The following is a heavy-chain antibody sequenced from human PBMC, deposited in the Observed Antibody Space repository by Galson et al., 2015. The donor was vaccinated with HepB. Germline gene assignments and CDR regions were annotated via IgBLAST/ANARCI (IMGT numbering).Heavy chain of an antibody. V-gene: IGHV4-59*01. Sequence: LSLTCAVSGASISSYYWSWIRQPPGKGLEWIGYIYHSGRTNYNPSLKSRVTISINTSKKQFSLKLSSVTAADTAVYYCARPMKGYSNGAPHAFDIWGQGTMVTVSS. CDR3: ARPMKGYSNGAPHAFDI. CDR2: IYHSGRT. D-gene: IGHD4-11*01. J-gene: IGHJ3*02. CDR1: GASISSYY.